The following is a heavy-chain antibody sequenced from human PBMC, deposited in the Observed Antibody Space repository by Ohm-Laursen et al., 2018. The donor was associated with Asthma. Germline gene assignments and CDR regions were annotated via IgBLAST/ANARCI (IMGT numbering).Heavy chain of an antibody. CDR2: ISYDGSNK. CDR1: GFTSSSYG. J-gene: IGHJ4*02. V-gene: IGHV3-30*03. CDR3: ARGIQLWVFDFDY. Sequence: SLRLSCSASGFTSSSYGMHWVRQAPGKGLEWVAVISYDGSNKYYADSVKGRFTISRDNSKNTLYLQMNSLRAEDTAVYYCARGIQLWVFDFDYWGQGTLVTVSS. D-gene: IGHD5-18*01.